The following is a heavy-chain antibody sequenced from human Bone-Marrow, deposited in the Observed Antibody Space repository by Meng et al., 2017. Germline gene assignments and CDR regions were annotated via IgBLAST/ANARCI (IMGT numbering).Heavy chain of an antibody. J-gene: IGHJ6*02. V-gene: IGHV3-53*04. CDR1: GFTVSSNY. Sequence: GGSLRLSCAVSGFTVSSNYMSWVRQAPGKGLEWVSVIYSGGSTYYADSVKGRFTISRHNSKNTLYLQMNSLRAEDTAVYYCARDSVEMATIGYGMDVWGQGTTVTVSS. D-gene: IGHD5-24*01. CDR3: ARDSVEMATIGYGMDV. CDR2: IYSGGST.